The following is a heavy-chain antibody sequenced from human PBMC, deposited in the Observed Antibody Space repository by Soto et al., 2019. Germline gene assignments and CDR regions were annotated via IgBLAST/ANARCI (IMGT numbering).Heavy chain of an antibody. CDR1: GGSINSHY. Sequence: PSETLSLTCTVSGGSINSHYWTWIRQPPGKGLEWIGYIYYSGSTNYNPSLKSRVTISIDTSKNRFSLKLNSVTAADTAVYFCARGRESDYGDPLYSYGMDVWGQGTTVTVSS. V-gene: IGHV4-59*11. J-gene: IGHJ6*02. CDR3: ARGRESDYGDPLYSYGMDV. CDR2: IYYSGST. D-gene: IGHD4-17*01.